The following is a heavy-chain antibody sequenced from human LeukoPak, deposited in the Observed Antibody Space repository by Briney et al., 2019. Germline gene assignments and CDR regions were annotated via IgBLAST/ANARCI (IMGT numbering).Heavy chain of an antibody. V-gene: IGHV4-39*07. CDR1: GGSISSSSYY. D-gene: IGHD1-26*01. J-gene: IGHJ5*02. Sequence: SETLSLTCTVSGGSISSSSYYWGWIRQPPGKGLEWIGSIYYSGSTYYNPSLKSRVTISVDTSKNQFSLKLSSVTAADTAVYYCARGSGSYFWFDPWGQGTLVTVSS. CDR3: ARGSGSYFWFDP. CDR2: IYYSGST.